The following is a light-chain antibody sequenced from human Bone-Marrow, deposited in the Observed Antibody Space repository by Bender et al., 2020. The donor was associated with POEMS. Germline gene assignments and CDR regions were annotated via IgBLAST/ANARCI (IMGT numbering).Light chain of an antibody. V-gene: IGLV2-14*02. Sequence: QSALTQPASVSGSPGQSITISCTGTSSDVGSYNLVSWYQQHPGKAPKLLISEVYKRPSGISNRFSGSKSGNRASLTISGLQTDDEAEYFCTSYTTTKTWVFGGGTKLTVL. CDR2: EVY. CDR1: SSDVGSYNL. CDR3: TSYTTTKTWV. J-gene: IGLJ3*02.